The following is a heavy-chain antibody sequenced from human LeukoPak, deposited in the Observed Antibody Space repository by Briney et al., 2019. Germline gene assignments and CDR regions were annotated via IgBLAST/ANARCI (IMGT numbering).Heavy chain of an antibody. CDR2: ISYGGNNQ. CDR3: ARAPDSSGYYYHFDY. CDR1: GFMFSQYA. V-gene: IGHV3-30-3*01. D-gene: IGHD3-22*01. Sequence: GGSLRLSCGASGFMFSQYAMNWVRQAPGQGLEWVAIISYGGNNQNYAESVKGRFTISRDNTKNTAYLQMNSLRPEDTAVYYCARAPDSSGYYYHFDYWGQGTLVTVSS. J-gene: IGHJ4*02.